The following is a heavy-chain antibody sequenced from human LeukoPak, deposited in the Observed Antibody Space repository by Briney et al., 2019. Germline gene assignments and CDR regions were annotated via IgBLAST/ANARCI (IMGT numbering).Heavy chain of an antibody. Sequence: SETLSLTCTVSGGSISSSSYYWGWLRQPPGTGLEWLGSIYYSGSTYYNPSLKSRVTISVDTSKNQFSLKLSSVTAADTAVYYCARRIAAAGTIAFDPWGQGTLVTVSS. CDR3: ARRIAAAGTIAFDP. CDR1: GGSISSSSYY. V-gene: IGHV4-39*01. D-gene: IGHD6-13*01. CDR2: IYYSGST. J-gene: IGHJ5*02.